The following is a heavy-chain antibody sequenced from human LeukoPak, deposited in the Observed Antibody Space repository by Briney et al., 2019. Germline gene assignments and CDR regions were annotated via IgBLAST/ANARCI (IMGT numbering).Heavy chain of an antibody. CDR2: TRHDGSKE. V-gene: IGHV3-30*02. CDR1: GFTFSSSG. Sequence: LGGSLRLSCAASGFTFSSSGMHWVRQAPGKGLEWVAFTRHDGSKEYYADSVKGRFTISRDNSKNTLYLQMNTLRAEDTAVYHCAKGPSGNQFDPWGQGTLVSVSS. J-gene: IGHJ5*02. D-gene: IGHD1-14*01. CDR3: AKGPSGNQFDP.